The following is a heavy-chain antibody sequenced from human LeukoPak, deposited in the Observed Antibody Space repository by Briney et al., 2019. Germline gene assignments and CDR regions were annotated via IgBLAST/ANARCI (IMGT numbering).Heavy chain of an antibody. Sequence: PWASVKVSCKASGYTFTSYGISWVRQAPGQGLEWMGWISAYNGNTNYAQKLQGRVTMTTDTSTSTAYMELRSLRSDDTAVYYCARAATMITFGGVIVTPDYWGQGTLVTVSS. CDR2: ISAYNGNT. D-gene: IGHD3-16*02. CDR3: ARAATMITFGGVIVTPDY. J-gene: IGHJ4*02. V-gene: IGHV1-18*01. CDR1: GYTFTSYG.